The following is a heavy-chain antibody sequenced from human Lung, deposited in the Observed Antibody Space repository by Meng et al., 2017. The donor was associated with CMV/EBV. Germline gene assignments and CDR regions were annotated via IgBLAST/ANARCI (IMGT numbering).Heavy chain of an antibody. J-gene: IGHJ4*02. CDR2: ISNSGGYRS. CDR1: GFTFRTYP. Sequence: GGSLRLXCAASGFTFRTYPMSWVRQAPGKGLEWVSTISNSGGYRSYYAGSVEGRFAISRDNSKNTLYLQMNSLRVDDTAVYYCAKTFYGSSWYDGYYFDYWXQGTLVTVSS. CDR3: AKTFYGSSWYDGYYFDY. D-gene: IGHD6-13*01. V-gene: IGHV3-23*01.